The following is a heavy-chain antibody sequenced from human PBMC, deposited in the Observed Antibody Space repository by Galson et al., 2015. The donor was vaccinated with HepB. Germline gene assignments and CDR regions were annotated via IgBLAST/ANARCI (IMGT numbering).Heavy chain of an antibody. V-gene: IGHV1-46*01. CDR1: GSTFTTYY. Sequence: SVKVSCKASGSTFTTYYMHWVRQAPGQGLEWMGIINPSGGSTSYAQKFQGRVTMTRDTSTSTVYMELSSLRSEDTAVYYCARAFTVTTRCWDYWGQGTLVTVSS. D-gene: IGHD4-17*01. J-gene: IGHJ4*02. CDR3: ARAFTVTTRCWDY. CDR2: INPSGGST.